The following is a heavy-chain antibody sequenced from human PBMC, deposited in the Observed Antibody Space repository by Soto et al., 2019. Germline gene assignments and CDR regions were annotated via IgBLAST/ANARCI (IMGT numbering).Heavy chain of an antibody. D-gene: IGHD3-16*01. Sequence: QVQLVESGGGVVQPGRSLRLSCAASGFTFSSYGMHWVRQAPGKGLEWVAVISYDGSYKYYADSVKGRFTISRDNSKTTLYLKMNSLRAEDTAVYYCAKWNGGFDYWGQGTLVTVSS. V-gene: IGHV3-30*18. J-gene: IGHJ4*02. CDR1: GFTFSSYG. CDR3: AKWNGGFDY. CDR2: ISYDGSYK.